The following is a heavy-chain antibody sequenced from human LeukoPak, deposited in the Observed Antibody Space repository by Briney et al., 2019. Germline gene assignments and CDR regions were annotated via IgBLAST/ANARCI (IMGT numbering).Heavy chain of an antibody. CDR1: GFTFSNAW. D-gene: IGHD6-13*01. J-gene: IGHJ4*02. CDR2: IKSKTDGGTT. CDR3: TTDAASIAAAGTGPY. V-gene: IGHV3-15*01. Sequence: GGSPRLSCAASGFTFSNAWMTWVRQAPGKGLEWVGRIKSKTDGGTTDYAAPVKGRFTISRDDSKNTLYLQMNSLETEDTAVYYCTTDAASIAAAGTGPYWGQGNLVTVSS.